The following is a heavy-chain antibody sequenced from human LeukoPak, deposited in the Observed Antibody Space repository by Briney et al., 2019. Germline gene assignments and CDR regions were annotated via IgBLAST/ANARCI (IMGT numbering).Heavy chain of an antibody. D-gene: IGHD3-16*01. Sequence: GGSLRLSCVVSEFAFSAYWMSWVRQAPGKGPEWVATIKQDGSEKYYVDSVKGRFTISRDNSKNTLYLQMNSLRAEDTAVYYCAKDRGGWFDPWGQGTLVTVSS. CDR3: AKDRGGWFDP. CDR1: EFAFSAYW. J-gene: IGHJ5*02. V-gene: IGHV3-7*01. CDR2: IKQDGSEK.